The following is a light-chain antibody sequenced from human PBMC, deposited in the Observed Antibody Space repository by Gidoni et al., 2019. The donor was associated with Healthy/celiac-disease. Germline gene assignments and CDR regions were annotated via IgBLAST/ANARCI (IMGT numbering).Light chain of an antibody. CDR3: SLYTSSSTFWV. V-gene: IGLV2-18*01. CDR1: SRDVGSYNR. Sequence: QSALTQPPSVSGSPGQSVTISCTGTSRDVGSYNRVSWYPQPPGTAPKLMIYEVSNRPSGVPDRFSGSKSGNTASLTISGLQAEDEADYYCSLYTSSSTFWVFGGGTKLTVL. CDR2: EVS. J-gene: IGLJ3*02.